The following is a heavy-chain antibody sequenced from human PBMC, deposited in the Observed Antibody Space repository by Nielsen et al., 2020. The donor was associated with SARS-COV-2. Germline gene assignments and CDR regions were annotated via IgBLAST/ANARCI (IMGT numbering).Heavy chain of an antibody. CDR1: GVSIRSYY. CDR3: AMYKWNSWFDP. Sequence: SETLSLTCSVSGVSIRSYYWTWIRQFPGKGLEWIGYMFYSGHTNYHPSLNGRVTISIDTSRNQISLRMRSVTAADSAVYYCAMYKWNSWFDPWGQGTLVTVSS. CDR2: MFYSGHT. D-gene: IGHD1-7*01. J-gene: IGHJ5*02. V-gene: IGHV4-59*08.